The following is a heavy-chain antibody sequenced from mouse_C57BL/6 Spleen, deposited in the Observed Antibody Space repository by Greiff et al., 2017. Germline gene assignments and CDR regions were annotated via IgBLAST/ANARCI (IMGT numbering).Heavy chain of an antibody. V-gene: IGHV3-6*01. CDR1: GYSITSGYY. CDR2: ISYDGSN. CDR3: ASSWFAY. J-gene: IGHJ3*01. Sequence: EVQVVESGPGLVKPSQSLSLTCSVTGYSITSGYYWNWIRHFPGNKLEWMSYISYDGSNNYNPSLKNRISITRDTSKNQFFLKLSSVTTEDTATYCCASSWFAYWGQGTLVTVSA.